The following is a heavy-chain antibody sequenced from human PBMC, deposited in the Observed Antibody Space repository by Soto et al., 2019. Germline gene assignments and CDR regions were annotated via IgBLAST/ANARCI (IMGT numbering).Heavy chain of an antibody. CDR3: AKASNVLRFLEWLPHPFDY. V-gene: IGHV3-9*01. CDR2: ISWNSGSI. CDR1: GFTFDDYA. D-gene: IGHD3-3*01. Sequence: GGSLRLSCAASGFTFDDYAMHWVRQAPGKGLEWVSGISWNSGSIGYADSVKGRFTISRDNAKNSLYLQMNSLRAEDTALYYCAKASNVLRFLEWLPHPFDYWGQGTLVTVSS. J-gene: IGHJ4*02.